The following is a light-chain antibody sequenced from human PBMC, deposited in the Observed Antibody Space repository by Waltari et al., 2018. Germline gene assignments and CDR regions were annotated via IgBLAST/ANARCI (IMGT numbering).Light chain of an antibody. V-gene: IGLV1-47*01. CDR1: SSNIGSYY. CDR2: ENN. J-gene: IGLJ3*02. CDR3: ATWDDGLSGRV. Sequence: QSVLTQPPSASGTPGRRVTISCSGSSSNIGSYYVSWDQQLRGPAPKLLISENNHRPSGVTDRVSGSKSGTSASRAISGLRSEDEADYYWATWDDGLSGRVFGGETKLTVL.